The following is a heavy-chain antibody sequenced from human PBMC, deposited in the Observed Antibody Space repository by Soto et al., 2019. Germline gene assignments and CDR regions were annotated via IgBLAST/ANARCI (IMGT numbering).Heavy chain of an antibody. Sequence: SETLSLTCTGSGGSISSSSYYWGWIRQPPGKGLEWIGSIYYSGSTYYNPSLKSRVTISVDTSKNQFSLKLSSVTAADTAVYYCARAHYDILTGYYASRDYYYYYYMDVWGKGTTVTVSS. CDR2: IYYSGST. D-gene: IGHD3-9*01. J-gene: IGHJ6*03. CDR1: GGSISSSSYY. V-gene: IGHV4-39*01. CDR3: ARAHYDILTGYYASRDYYYYYYMDV.